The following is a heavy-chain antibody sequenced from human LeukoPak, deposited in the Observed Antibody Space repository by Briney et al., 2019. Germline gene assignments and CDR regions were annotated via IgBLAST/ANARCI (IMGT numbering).Heavy chain of an antibody. CDR3: ARGASYGDYRELDY. V-gene: IGHV3-74*01. J-gene: IGHJ4*02. CDR1: GFTFSSYW. D-gene: IGHD4-17*01. Sequence: GGSLRLSCAASGFTFSSYWMHWVRQAPGKGLVWVSRINSDGSSTSYADSVKGRFTISRDNAKNTLYLQMNSLRAEDTAVYYCARGASYGDYRELDYWGQGTLVTVSS. CDR2: INSDGSST.